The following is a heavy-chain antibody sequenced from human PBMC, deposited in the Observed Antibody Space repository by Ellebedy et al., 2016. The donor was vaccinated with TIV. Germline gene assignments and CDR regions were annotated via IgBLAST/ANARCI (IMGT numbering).Heavy chain of an antibody. CDR3: ARGGGATLYTPLDY. J-gene: IGHJ4*02. CDR2: IYSGGRT. V-gene: IGHV3-53*01. CDR1: GFTVSGDY. D-gene: IGHD1-26*01. Sequence: GGSLRLSXAASGFTVSGDYMSWVRQAPGKGLEWVSVIYSGGRTDYADSVKGRFTISRDNSKNTLYFQMNSLRAEDTAVYYCARGGGATLYTPLDYWGQGTLVTVSS.